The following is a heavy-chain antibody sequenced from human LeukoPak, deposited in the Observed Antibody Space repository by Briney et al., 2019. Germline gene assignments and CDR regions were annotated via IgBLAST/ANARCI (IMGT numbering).Heavy chain of an antibody. V-gene: IGHV3-7*04. CDR2: INEDGSDR. CDR1: GFTSSQFW. D-gene: IGHD3-16*01. Sequence: PGGSLRLSCAHSGFTSSQFWMTWVRQAPGKGLEWVANINEDGSDRDYVESLKGRFTISRDNAKNSLYLQMNSLRAEDSAVYYCARVQFYYEGSDSYVETIDQWGQGTLVIVSS. J-gene: IGHJ1*01. CDR3: ARVQFYYEGSDSYVETIDQ.